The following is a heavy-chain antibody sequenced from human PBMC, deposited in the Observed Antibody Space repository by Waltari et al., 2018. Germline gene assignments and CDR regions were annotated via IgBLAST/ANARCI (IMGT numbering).Heavy chain of an antibody. CDR3: VRHGFWNFDF. V-gene: IGHV3-7*01. CDR2: IKEDGSKK. Sequence: EVQLEESGGGLVQPGGSLRLSCTGSGFRFRCNWMAWVRQAPGKGLEWVANIKEDGSKKNYVDSVEGRFTISRDNAKNSLYLQMNSLRAEDTALYYCVRHGFWNFDFWGQGTLVTVSS. J-gene: IGHJ4*02. D-gene: IGHD3-3*01. CDR1: GFRFRCNW.